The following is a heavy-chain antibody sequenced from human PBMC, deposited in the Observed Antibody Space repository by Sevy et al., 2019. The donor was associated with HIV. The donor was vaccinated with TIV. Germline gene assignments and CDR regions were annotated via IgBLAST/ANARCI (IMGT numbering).Heavy chain of an antibody. Sequence: GGSLRLSCAASGFTFSSYAMSWVRQAPGKGLEWVSAISGSGGSTYYADSVKGRFTISRDNSKNTLYLQMNSLRAEDTAVYYCAKGGAGIAAAASNWFDPWGQGTLVTVSS. D-gene: IGHD6-13*01. CDR3: AKGGAGIAAAASNWFDP. CDR1: GFTFSSYA. J-gene: IGHJ5*02. CDR2: ISGSGGST. V-gene: IGHV3-23*01.